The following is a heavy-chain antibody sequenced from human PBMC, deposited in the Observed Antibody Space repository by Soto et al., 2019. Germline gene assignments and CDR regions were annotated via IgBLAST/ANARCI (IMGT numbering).Heavy chain of an antibody. V-gene: IGHV3-15*01. CDR3: TPDWAC. CDR2: IKSKSDGGTI. Sequence: PGGSLRLSCAASGFTFSSYSMNWVRQAPGKGLEWVGRIKSKSDGGTIDYAAPVQGRFTISRDDSKNTLYLQMNNLKTEDTAVYYCTPDWACWGQGSLVTVSS. J-gene: IGHJ4*02. D-gene: IGHD3-16*01. CDR1: GFTFSSYS.